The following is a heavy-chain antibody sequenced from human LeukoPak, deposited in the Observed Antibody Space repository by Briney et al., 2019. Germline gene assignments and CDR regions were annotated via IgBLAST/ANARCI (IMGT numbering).Heavy chain of an antibody. J-gene: IGHJ3*02. CDR3: ARVGNYYGSGSNAFDI. Sequence: SETLSLTCSVSGDSINNYYWSWIRQPPGKGLEWIGYIHYSGTTTYNPSLKSRVTVSVDTSKNQFSLKLSSVTAADTAVYYCARVGNYYGSGSNAFDIWGQGTMVTVSS. V-gene: IGHV4-59*01. D-gene: IGHD3-10*01. CDR1: GDSINNYY. CDR2: IHYSGTT.